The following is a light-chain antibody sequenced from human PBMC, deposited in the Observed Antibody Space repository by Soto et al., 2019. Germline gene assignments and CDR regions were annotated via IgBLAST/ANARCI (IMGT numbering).Light chain of an antibody. CDR1: SSDVGGYDY. CDR2: DVT. V-gene: IGLV2-14*01. J-gene: IGLJ2*01. Sequence: HSALTQPPSVSGSPGKSITISCSGTSSDVGGYDYVSWYQQHPGKAPTLMIYDVTKRPSGVPNRVSGSKSGNTASLTISGLQAEDEADYYCSSSTSSSTLVFGGGTKVTVL. CDR3: SSSTSSSTLV.